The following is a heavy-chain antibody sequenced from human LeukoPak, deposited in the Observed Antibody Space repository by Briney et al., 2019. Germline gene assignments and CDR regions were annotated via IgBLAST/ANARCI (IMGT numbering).Heavy chain of an antibody. J-gene: IGHJ4*02. Sequence: ASVKVSCKASGYTFTSYAMHWVRQAPGQRLEWMGWINAGNGNTKHSQKFQGRVTITRDTSASTAYMELSSLRSEDTAVYYCARGGDGYSTTFDYWGQGTLVTVSS. CDR1: GYTFTSYA. CDR3: ARGGDGYSTTFDY. V-gene: IGHV1-3*01. CDR2: INAGNGNT. D-gene: IGHD2-21*01.